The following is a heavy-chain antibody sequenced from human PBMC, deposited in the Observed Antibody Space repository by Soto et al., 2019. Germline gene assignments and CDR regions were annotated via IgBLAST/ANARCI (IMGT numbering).Heavy chain of an antibody. CDR1: GGSISSVGYY. CDR2: ISYSGST. V-gene: IGHV4-31*03. D-gene: IGHD3-22*01. J-gene: IGHJ4*02. Sequence: QVQLQESGPGLVKPSQTLSLTCTVSGGSISSVGYYWSWSRQHPGMGLEGVGYISYSGSTYYNPSHKSRVIISVDTSKNQFSLKMSSVTAADTAVYYCAREESGDSSGYYFDYWGQGTLVTVSS. CDR3: AREESGDSSGYYFDY.